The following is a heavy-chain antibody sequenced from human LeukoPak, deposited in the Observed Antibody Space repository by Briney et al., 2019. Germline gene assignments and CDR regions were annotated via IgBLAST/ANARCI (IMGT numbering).Heavy chain of an antibody. CDR2: INHSGST. Sequence: SETLSLTCTVSGGSISSYYWSWIRQPPGKGLEWIGEINHSGSTNYNPSLKSRVTISVDTSKNQFSLKLSSVTAADTAVYYCARFYYYGSGSYYKAYYFDYWGQGTLVTVSS. CDR3: ARFYYYGSGSYYKAYYFDY. D-gene: IGHD3-10*01. V-gene: IGHV4-34*01. CDR1: GGSISSYY. J-gene: IGHJ4*02.